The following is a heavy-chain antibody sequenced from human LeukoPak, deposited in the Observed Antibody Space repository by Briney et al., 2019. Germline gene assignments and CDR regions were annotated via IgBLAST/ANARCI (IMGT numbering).Heavy chain of an antibody. V-gene: IGHV1-69*13. CDR2: IIPIFGKA. CDR3: ARAGEYCCGGSCYSGVYFDY. CDR1: GGTFSTYG. J-gene: IGHJ4*02. D-gene: IGHD2-15*01. Sequence: SVTVSCKASGGTFSTYGVSWVRQAAGQGLEWMGGIIPIFGKADYAQKFQDRVTITADESTSTAYMELSSLRSEDTALYYCARAGEYCCGGSCYSGVYFDYWGQGTLVTVSS.